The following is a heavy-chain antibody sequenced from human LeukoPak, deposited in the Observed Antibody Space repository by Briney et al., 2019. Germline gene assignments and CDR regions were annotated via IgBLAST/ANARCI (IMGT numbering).Heavy chain of an antibody. V-gene: IGHV3-21*01. D-gene: IGHD3-3*01. CDR2: ISSSSSYI. CDR1: GFTFSSYS. CDR3: ARDRGGFWSGSDAFDI. Sequence: GGSLRLSCAASGFTFSSYSMNWVRQAPGKGLGWVSSISSSSSYIYYADSVKGRFTISRDNAKNSLYLQMNSLRAEDTAVYYCARDRGGFWSGSDAFDIWGQGTMVTVSS. J-gene: IGHJ3*02.